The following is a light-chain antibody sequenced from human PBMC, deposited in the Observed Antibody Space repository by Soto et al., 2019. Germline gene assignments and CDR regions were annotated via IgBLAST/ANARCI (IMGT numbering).Light chain of an antibody. CDR2: DAS. Sequence: DIQLTQSPSSLSASELATVTMTCRSSLPINSDLILYQHKPGKAPRLLLYDASSLQIGVPSRFTGSGSGTDFTLTISDLQPDDLGTYYCQQSYVTPLTFGGGTKVDI. CDR3: QQSYVTPLT. CDR1: LPINSD. J-gene: IGKJ4*01. V-gene: IGKV1-39*01.